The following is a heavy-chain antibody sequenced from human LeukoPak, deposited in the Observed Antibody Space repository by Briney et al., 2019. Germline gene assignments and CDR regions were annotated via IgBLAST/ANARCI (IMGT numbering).Heavy chain of an antibody. CDR3: ARAGYSSTWYSRYFDL. CDR2: IGTAGDI. Sequence: GGSLRLSCAASGFTFSSYDKHWVRQATGKGLEWVSGIGTAGDIYYPGSVKGRFTISRENAKNSLYLQVNSLRAGGTAVYYCARAGYSSTWYSRYFDLWGRGTLVTVSS. V-gene: IGHV3-13*01. D-gene: IGHD6-13*01. J-gene: IGHJ2*01. CDR1: GFTFSSYD.